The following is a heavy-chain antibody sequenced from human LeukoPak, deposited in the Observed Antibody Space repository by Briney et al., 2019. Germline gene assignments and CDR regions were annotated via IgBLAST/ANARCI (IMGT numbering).Heavy chain of an antibody. V-gene: IGHV1-46*01. CDR2: INPSRGST. Sequence: ASVKDSCKASGYTFTSYYIHWVRQAPGQGLEWMGIINPSRGSTSYAQKFQGRVTMTRDMSTSTVYMELSSLRFEDTALYYCARDPGYCSGGSCYALDYWGQGTLVTVSS. CDR1: GYTFTSYY. J-gene: IGHJ4*02. D-gene: IGHD2-15*01. CDR3: ARDPGYCSGGSCYALDY.